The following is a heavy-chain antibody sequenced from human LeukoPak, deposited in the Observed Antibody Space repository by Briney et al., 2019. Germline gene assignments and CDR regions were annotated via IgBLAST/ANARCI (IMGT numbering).Heavy chain of an antibody. CDR1: GFTFSSYA. CDR3: ARDLVGVVVPAAIGWFDP. J-gene: IGHJ5*02. D-gene: IGHD2-2*02. Sequence: GGSLRLSCSASGFTFSSYAMHWVRQAPGKGLEYVSAISSNGGSTYYADSVKGRFTISSDNSKNTLYLQMSSLRAEDTAVYYCARDLVGVVVPAAIGWFDPWGQGTLVTVSS. V-gene: IGHV3-64D*06. CDR2: ISSNGGST.